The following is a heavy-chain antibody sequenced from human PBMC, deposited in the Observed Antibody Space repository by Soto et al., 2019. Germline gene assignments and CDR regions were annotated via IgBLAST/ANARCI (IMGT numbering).Heavy chain of an antibody. Sequence: GGSLRLSCAASGFTFSNAWMSWVRQAPGKGLEWVGRIKSKTDGGTTDYAAPVKGRFTISRDDSKNTLYLQMNSLKTEDTAVYYCTTGGTPDYDILTGRPYGMDVWGQGTTVTVSS. CDR2: IKSKTDGGTT. V-gene: IGHV3-15*01. J-gene: IGHJ6*02. CDR3: TTGGTPDYDILTGRPYGMDV. CDR1: GFTFSNAW. D-gene: IGHD3-9*01.